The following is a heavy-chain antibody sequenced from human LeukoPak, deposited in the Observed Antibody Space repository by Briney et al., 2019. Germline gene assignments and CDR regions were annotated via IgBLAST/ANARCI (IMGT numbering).Heavy chain of an antibody. CDR2: INHSGST. CDR1: GGSFSGYY. D-gene: IGHD5-24*01. J-gene: IGHJ6*03. Sequence: SETLSLTCAVYGGSFSGYYWSWIRQPPGKGLEWIGKINHSGSTNYNPSLKSRVTISVDTSKNQFSLKLSSVTAADTAVYYCASLRRDGYNYYTYYYYYMDVWGKGTTVTVSS. V-gene: IGHV4-34*01. CDR3: ASLRRDGYNYYTYYYYYMDV.